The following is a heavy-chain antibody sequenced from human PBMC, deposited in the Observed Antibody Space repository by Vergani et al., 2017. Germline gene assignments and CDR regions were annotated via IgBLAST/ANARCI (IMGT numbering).Heavy chain of an antibody. CDR3: AREGFYDNIRVTYRPPSYYVMGV. V-gene: IGHV1-18*01. J-gene: IGHJ6*02. CDR1: GYSFINYG. CDR2: VSPYNGKT. D-gene: IGHD3-9*01. Sequence: QSQLVQSGDEVKKPGASVKVSCKTSGYSFINYGISWVRQAPGQGLEWLGWVSPYNGKTNYGQKIQGRVTMTTDTSTRTAYTQLRSLTFDDTAVYYCAREGFYDNIRVTYRPPSYYVMGVWGQGTKVTVAS.